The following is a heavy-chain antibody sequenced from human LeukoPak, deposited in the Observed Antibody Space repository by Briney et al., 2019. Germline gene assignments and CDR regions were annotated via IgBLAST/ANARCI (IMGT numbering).Heavy chain of an antibody. CDR3: ASGTRNWYGDC. CDR1: GGTFSSYA. CDR2: IIPIFGTA. V-gene: IGHV1-69*13. Sequence: GASVTVSFRASGGTFSSYAISWVRQAPGQGLEWMGGIIPIFGTANYSQKFQGRVTITADESTSTAYMELSSLRSEDTAVYYCASGTRNWYGDCWGQGTLVTVSS. D-gene: IGHD1-14*01. J-gene: IGHJ4*02.